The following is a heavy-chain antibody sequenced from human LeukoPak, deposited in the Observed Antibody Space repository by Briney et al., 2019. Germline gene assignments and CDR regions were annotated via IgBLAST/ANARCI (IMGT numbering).Heavy chain of an antibody. CDR2: IKSKTDGGTT. CDR1: GFTFSNAW. CDR3: TTFSVRGFDP. V-gene: IGHV3-15*01. J-gene: IGHJ5*02. Sequence: GGSLRPSCAASGFTFSNAWMSWVRQAPGKGLEWVGRIKSKTDGGTTDYAAPVKGRFTVSRDDSKNTLYLQMNSLKTEDSAVYYCTTFSVRGFDPWGQGTLVTVSS. D-gene: IGHD3-10*02.